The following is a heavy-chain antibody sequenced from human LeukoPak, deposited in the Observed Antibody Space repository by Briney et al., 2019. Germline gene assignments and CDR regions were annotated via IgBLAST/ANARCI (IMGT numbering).Heavy chain of an antibody. CDR2: ISSNGGST. Sequence: PGGXLRLSCAASGFTFSSYAMHWVRQAPGKGLEYVSAISSNGGSTYYADSVKGRFTISRDNSKNTLYLQMGSLRAEDMAVYYCARSRSFDYWGQGTLVTVSS. CDR1: GFTFSSYA. J-gene: IGHJ4*02. CDR3: ARSRSFDY. V-gene: IGHV3-64*02.